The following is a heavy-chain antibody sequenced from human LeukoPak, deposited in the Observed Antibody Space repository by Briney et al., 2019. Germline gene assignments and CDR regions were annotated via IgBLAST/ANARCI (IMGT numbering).Heavy chain of an antibody. CDR1: GGSISNYY. CDR3: ARVLSSGWAGFDY. CDR2: IYYSGTT. D-gene: IGHD6-19*01. Sequence: SETLSPTCTVSGGSISNYYWTWIRQPPGKGLEWIVHIYYSGTTNYNPSLKSRVTISVDTSKNQFSLKLSSVTAADTAVYYCARVLSSGWAGFDYWGQGALVTVSS. J-gene: IGHJ4*02. V-gene: IGHV4-59*01.